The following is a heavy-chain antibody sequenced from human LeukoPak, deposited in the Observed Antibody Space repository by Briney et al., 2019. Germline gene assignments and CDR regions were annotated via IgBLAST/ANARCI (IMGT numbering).Heavy chain of an antibody. J-gene: IGHJ5*02. CDR1: GGSISSSSYY. Sequence: SETLSLTCTVSGGSISSSSYYWSWIRQPPGKGLEWIGYIYYSGSTKYNPSLKSRVTVSVDTSKNQLSLKLISVTAADTAVYYCARVVDEHQLQTGWFDPWGQGTLVTVSS. D-gene: IGHD6-13*01. CDR3: ARVVDEHQLQTGWFDP. V-gene: IGHV4-61*05. CDR2: IYYSGST.